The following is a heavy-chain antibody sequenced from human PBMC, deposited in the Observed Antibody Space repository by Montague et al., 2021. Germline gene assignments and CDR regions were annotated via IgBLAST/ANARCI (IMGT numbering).Heavy chain of an antibody. CDR2: LYSSGST. V-gene: IGHV4-39*01. CDR3: TRPGGYCTNDTCYFWFDA. CDR1: GGSISRCSYY. J-gene: IGHJ5*02. Sequence: SETLSLTCTVSGGSISRCSYYWGWIRQPPGQGLEWIGSLYSSGSTYYNPSLKSRVTISAATSKNQFSLKRSSVTAADTAVYYCTRPGGYCTNDTCYFWFDAWGQGVLVTVSS. D-gene: IGHD2-8*01.